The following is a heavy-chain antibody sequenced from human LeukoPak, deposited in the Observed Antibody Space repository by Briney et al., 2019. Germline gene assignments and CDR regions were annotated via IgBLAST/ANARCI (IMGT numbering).Heavy chain of an antibody. Sequence: ASVKVSCKASGGTFSSYSISWVRQAPGQGLEWMGGIIPIFGTTNNAQKFQGRVTITADESTSTAYMELSSLRSEDTAVYYCAREILGAVYSSSWGIDYWGQGTLVTVSS. CDR1: GGTFSSYS. CDR3: AREILGAVYSSSWGIDY. V-gene: IGHV1-69*13. J-gene: IGHJ4*02. CDR2: IIPIFGTT. D-gene: IGHD6-13*01.